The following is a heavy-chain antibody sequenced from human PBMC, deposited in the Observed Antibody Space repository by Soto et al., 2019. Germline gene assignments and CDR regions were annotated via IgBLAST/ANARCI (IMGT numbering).Heavy chain of an antibody. V-gene: IGHV4-34*01. J-gene: IGHJ6*02. Sequence: ETLSLTCAVYGGSFSGYYWSWIRQPPGKGLEWIGEINHSGSTNYNPSLKSRVTISVDTSKNQFSLKLSSVTAADTAVYYCARGGANTAMVPKYYYYGMDVWGQGTTVTVSS. D-gene: IGHD5-18*01. CDR2: INHSGST. CDR1: GGSFSGYY. CDR3: ARGGANTAMVPKYYYYGMDV.